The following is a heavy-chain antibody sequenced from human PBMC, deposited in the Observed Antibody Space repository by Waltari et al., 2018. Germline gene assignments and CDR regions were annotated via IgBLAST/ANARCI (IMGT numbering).Heavy chain of an antibody. D-gene: IGHD6-13*01. CDR1: GFTFSSHA. Sequence: EVQLLESGGGLVQPGGALRLSCAASGFTFSSHALNRVPPAPGKGLEWVSAISGSGGSTYYADSVKGRFTISRDNSKNTLYLQMNSLRAEDTAVYYCAKEGSSWYGSVDYWGQGTLVTVSS. J-gene: IGHJ4*02. CDR3: AKEGSSWYGSVDY. CDR2: ISGSGGST. V-gene: IGHV3-23*01.